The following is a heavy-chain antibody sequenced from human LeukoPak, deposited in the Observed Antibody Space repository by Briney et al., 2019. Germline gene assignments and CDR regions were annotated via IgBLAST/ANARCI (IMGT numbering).Heavy chain of an antibody. V-gene: IGHV4-59*01. CDR3: ARNTYDFWSGSHMDV. Sequence: SETLSLTCTVSGGSMRSYYWSWIRQPPGKGLEWIGYIYYSGSTNYNPSLKSRVTISVDTSKNQFSLKLSSVTAADTAVYYCARNTYDFWSGSHMDVWGKGTTVTVSS. D-gene: IGHD3-3*01. J-gene: IGHJ6*03. CDR2: IYYSGST. CDR1: GGSMRSYY.